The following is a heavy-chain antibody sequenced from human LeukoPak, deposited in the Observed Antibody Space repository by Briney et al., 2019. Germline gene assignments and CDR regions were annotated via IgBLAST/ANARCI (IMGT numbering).Heavy chain of an antibody. J-gene: IGHJ6*03. Sequence: GGSLRLSCAASGFTFSSYWMHWVRQAPGKGLVWVSRINTDGSSTSYADSVKGRFTISRDNAKNTLYLQMNSLRAEDTAVYYCARGSPLEWLPYYYMDVWGKGTTVTVSS. D-gene: IGHD3-3*01. CDR1: GFTFSSYW. V-gene: IGHV3-74*01. CDR2: INTDGSST. CDR3: ARGSPLEWLPYYYMDV.